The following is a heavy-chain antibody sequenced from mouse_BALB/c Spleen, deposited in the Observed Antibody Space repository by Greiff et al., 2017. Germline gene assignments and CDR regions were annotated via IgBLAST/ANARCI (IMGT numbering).Heavy chain of an antibody. J-gene: IGHJ4*01. CDR3: ARGRDYGYAMDY. CDR1: GFTFSDYY. CDR2: ISDGGSYT. V-gene: IGHV5-4*02. D-gene: IGHD2-4*01. Sequence: EVNVVESGGGLVKPGGSLKLSCAASGFTFSDYYMYWVRQTPEKRLEWVATISDGGSYTYYPDSVKGRFTISRDNAKNNLYLQMSSLKSEDTAMYYCARGRDYGYAMDYWGQGTSVTVSS.